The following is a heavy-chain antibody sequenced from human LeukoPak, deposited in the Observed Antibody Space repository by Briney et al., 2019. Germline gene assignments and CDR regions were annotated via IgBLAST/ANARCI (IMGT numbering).Heavy chain of an antibody. D-gene: IGHD3-3*01. V-gene: IGHV4-59*11. CDR1: GGSISSHY. J-gene: IGHJ4*02. CDR3: ARSPSYYDFWSGYYTYYFDY. Sequence: SETLSLTCTVTGGSISSHYWSWIRQPPGKGLEWIGYIYYSGSTNYNPSLKSRVTISVDTSKNQFSLKLSSVTAADTAVYYCARSPSYYDFWSGYYTYYFDYWGQGTLVTVSS. CDR2: IYYSGST.